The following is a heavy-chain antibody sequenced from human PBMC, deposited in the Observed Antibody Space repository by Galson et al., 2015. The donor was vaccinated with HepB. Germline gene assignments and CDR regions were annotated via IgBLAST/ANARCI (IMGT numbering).Heavy chain of an antibody. D-gene: IGHD3-10*01. CDR2: INAGNGNT. CDR1: GYTFTSYA. Sequence: SVKVSCKASGYTFTSYAMHWVRQAPGQRLEWMGWINAGNGNTKYSQKFQGRVTITRDTSASTAYMELSSLRSEDTAVYYCARGSPEITMVRGVMRGRYYGMDVWGQGTTVTVSS. CDR3: ARGSPEITMVRGVMRGRYYGMDV. V-gene: IGHV1-3*01. J-gene: IGHJ6*02.